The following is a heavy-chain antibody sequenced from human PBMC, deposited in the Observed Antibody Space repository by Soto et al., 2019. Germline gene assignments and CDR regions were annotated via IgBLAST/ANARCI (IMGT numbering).Heavy chain of an antibody. CDR3: AKDTAPVAAAYYYYYGMDV. D-gene: IGHD2-15*01. CDR1: GFTFDDYA. CDR2: ISWDGGST. V-gene: IGHV3-43D*04. J-gene: IGHJ6*02. Sequence: GGSLRLSCAASGFTFDDYAMHWVRQAPGKGLEWVSLISWDGGSTYYADSVKGRFTISRDNSKNSLYLQMNSLRAEDTALYYCAKDTAPVAAAYYYYYGMDVWGQGXTVTVYS.